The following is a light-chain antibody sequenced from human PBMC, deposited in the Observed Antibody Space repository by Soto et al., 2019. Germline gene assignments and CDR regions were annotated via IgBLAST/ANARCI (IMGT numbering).Light chain of an antibody. CDR3: QQSYSTPRA. CDR2: AAS. Sequence: DIQMTQSPSSLSASVGDRVTITCRASQSISTYLNWYQQKVGKAPKLLIYAASSLQRGVPSRFSGSGSATDFTLTIGSLQPEDFATYYCQQSYSTPRAFGQGTKLEIK. J-gene: IGKJ2*01. CDR1: QSISTY. V-gene: IGKV1-39*01.